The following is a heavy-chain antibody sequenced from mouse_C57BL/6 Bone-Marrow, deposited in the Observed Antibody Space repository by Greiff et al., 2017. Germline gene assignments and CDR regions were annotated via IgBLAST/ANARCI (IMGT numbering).Heavy chain of an antibody. D-gene: IGHD1-1*01. Sequence: EVQLQQSGAELVRPGASVKLSCTASGFNIKDDYMHWVKQRPEQGLEWIGWIDPENGDTEYASKFQGKATITADPASNTAYLQLSRLTSEDTAVYYCTTITTVVATDYWGQGTTLTVSS. CDR1: GFNIKDDY. CDR3: TTITTVVATDY. CDR2: IDPENGDT. V-gene: IGHV14-4*01. J-gene: IGHJ2*01.